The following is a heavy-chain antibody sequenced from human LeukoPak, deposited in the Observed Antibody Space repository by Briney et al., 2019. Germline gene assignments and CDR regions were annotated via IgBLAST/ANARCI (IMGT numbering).Heavy chain of an antibody. CDR1: GFTFSSYA. CDR2: ISGSGGST. V-gene: IGHV3-23*01. J-gene: IGHJ3*02. CDR3: AKVISLVVVPDAFNI. Sequence: AGGSLRLSCAASGFTFSSYAMSWVRQAPGKGLEWVSAISGSGGSTYYADSVKGRFTISRDNSKNTLYLQMNSLRAEDTAVYYCAKVISLVVVPDAFNIWGQGTMVTVSS. D-gene: IGHD3-22*01.